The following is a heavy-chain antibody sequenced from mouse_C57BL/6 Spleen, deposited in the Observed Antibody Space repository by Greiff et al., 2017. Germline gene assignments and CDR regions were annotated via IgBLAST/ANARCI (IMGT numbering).Heavy chain of an antibody. J-gene: IGHJ2*01. CDR2: IYPGNSDT. CDR3: TSPGAQATYFDY. V-gene: IGHV1-5*01. Sequence: VQLQQSGTVLARPGASVKMSCKTSGYTFTSYWMHWVKQRPGQGLEWIGAIYPGNSDTSYNQKFKGKAKLTAVTSASTAYMELSSLTNEDSAVYYCTSPGAQATYFDYWGQGTTLTVSS. D-gene: IGHD3-2*02. CDR1: GYTFTSYW.